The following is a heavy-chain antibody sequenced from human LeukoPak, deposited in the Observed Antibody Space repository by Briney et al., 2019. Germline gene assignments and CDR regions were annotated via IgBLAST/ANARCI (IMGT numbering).Heavy chain of an antibody. CDR2: IIPIFGTA. CDR1: GGTFSSYA. V-gene: IGHV1-69*13. J-gene: IGHJ5*02. Sequence: SVKVSCKASGGTFSSYAISWVRQAPGQGLEWMGGIIPIFGTANYAQKFQGRVTITADESTSTAYMELSSLRSEDTAVYYCARARDVLLWFGEPSTPGFHNWFDPWGQGTLVTVSS. CDR3: ARARDVLLWFGEPSTPGFHNWFDP. D-gene: IGHD3-10*01.